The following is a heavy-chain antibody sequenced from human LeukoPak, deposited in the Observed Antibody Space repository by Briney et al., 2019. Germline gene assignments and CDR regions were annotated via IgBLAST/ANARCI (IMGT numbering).Heavy chain of an antibody. Sequence: PSETLSLTCTVSGGSISSYYWSWIRQPPGKGLEWIGYIYYSGSTNYNPSLKSRVAISVDTSKNQFSLKLSSVTAADTAVYYCARHQISSGWVSFGYYYYGMDVWGQGTTVTVSS. CDR1: GGSISSYY. D-gene: IGHD6-19*01. CDR3: ARHQISSGWVSFGYYYYGMDV. J-gene: IGHJ6*02. CDR2: IYYSGST. V-gene: IGHV4-59*08.